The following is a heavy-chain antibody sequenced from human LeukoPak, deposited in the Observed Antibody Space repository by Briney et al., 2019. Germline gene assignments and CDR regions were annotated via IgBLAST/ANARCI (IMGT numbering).Heavy chain of an antibody. D-gene: IGHD3-10*01. CDR3: ARGDITMVRGVIIKPPFDY. CDR2: IYYSGST. J-gene: IGHJ4*02. Sequence: SETLSPTCTVSGGSISSSSYYWGWIRQPPGKGLEWIGSIYYSGSTYYNPSLKSRVTISVDTSKNQFSLKLSSVTAADTAVYYCARGDITMVRGVIIKPPFDYWGQGTLVTVSS. CDR1: GGSISSSSYY. V-gene: IGHV4-39*07.